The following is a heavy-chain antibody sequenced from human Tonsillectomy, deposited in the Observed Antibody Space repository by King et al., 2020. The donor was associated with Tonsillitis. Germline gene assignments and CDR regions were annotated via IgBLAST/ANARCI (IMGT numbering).Heavy chain of an antibody. CDR2: IYSGSSST. V-gene: IGHV3-23*03. D-gene: IGHD5-12*01. Sequence: VQLVQSGGGLVQPGGSLRLSCAASGFTFSSYAMSWVRQAPGKGLEWVTVIYSGSSSTYYADSVKGRFTISRDNSKNTLYLQMNRLRDEDTAVYYCAKHPPHSNAFGELQVPTIPMDVWGQGTTVNVSS. CDR3: AKHPPHSNAFGELQVPTIPMDV. J-gene: IGHJ6*02. CDR1: GFTFSSYA.